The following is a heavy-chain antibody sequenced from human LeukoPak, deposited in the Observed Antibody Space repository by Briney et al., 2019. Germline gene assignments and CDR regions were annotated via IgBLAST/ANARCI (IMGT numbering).Heavy chain of an antibody. V-gene: IGHV4-39*07. CDR2: IYYSGST. Sequence: SETLSLTCTVSGGSIISSRYYWGWVRQPPGKGLEWIGSIYYSGSTFYNPSLKSRVTISVDTSKNQFSLKLSSVTAADTAVYYCARVAAAGRGYNWFDPWGQGTLVTVSS. D-gene: IGHD6-13*01. CDR1: GGSIISSRYY. J-gene: IGHJ5*02. CDR3: ARVAAAGRGYNWFDP.